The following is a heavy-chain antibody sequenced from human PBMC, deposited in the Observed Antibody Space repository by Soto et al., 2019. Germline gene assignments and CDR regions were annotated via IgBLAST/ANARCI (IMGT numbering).Heavy chain of an antibody. V-gene: IGHV1-69*01. J-gene: IGHJ4*02. CDR1: GGTFSRHA. D-gene: IGHD3-22*01. Sequence: QVQLVQSGAEVRKPGSSVKVSCKASGGTFSRHAISWVRQAPGQGLEWMGGIIPIFGTANHAQKFQGRVTIIADDSTSPVYMELSSLRSEDTAMYYCARGWGYDSNDYYYAYWGQGTLVIVSS. CDR2: IIPIFGTA. CDR3: ARGWGYDSNDYYYAY.